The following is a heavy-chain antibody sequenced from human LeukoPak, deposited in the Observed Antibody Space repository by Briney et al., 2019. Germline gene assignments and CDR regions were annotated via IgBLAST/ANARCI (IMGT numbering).Heavy chain of an antibody. D-gene: IGHD3-3*01. CDR1: GYTFTSYG. CDR3: ARSGLRFLEWLSSLDY. Sequence: ASVKVSCKASGYTFTSYGISWVRPAPGQGLEWMGWIIAYNGNTNYAQKLQGRVTMTTDTSTSTAYMELRSLRSDDTAVYYCARSGLRFLEWLSSLDYWGQGTLVTVSS. V-gene: IGHV1-18*01. J-gene: IGHJ4*02. CDR2: IIAYNGNT.